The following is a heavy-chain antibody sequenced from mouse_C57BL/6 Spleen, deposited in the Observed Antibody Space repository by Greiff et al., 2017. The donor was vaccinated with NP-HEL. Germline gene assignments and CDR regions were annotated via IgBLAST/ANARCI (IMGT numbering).Heavy chain of an antibody. J-gene: IGHJ4*01. D-gene: IGHD2-1*01. CDR1: GYTFTSYW. CDR3: ARRGYGNYVDYAMDY. CDR2: IDPSDSET. Sequence: VQLQQSGAELVRPGSSVKLSCKASGYTFTSYWMHWVKQRPIQGLEWIGNIDPSDSETHYNQKFKDKATLTVDKSSSTAYMQLSSLASEDSAVYYCARRGYGNYVDYAMDYWGQGTSVTVSS. V-gene: IGHV1-52*01.